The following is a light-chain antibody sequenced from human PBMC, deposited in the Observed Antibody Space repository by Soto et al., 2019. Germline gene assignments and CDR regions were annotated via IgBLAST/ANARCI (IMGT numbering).Light chain of an antibody. CDR3: QQYYSSPYS. J-gene: IGKJ2*03. CDR1: QNILHSSNKKNY. Sequence: DIVMTQFPDSLAVSLGERATINCKSSQNILHSSNKKNYLAWYQQKPGQPPKKHIYWASTRESVVPDRFSGSGSGTDFTLTISSLQAEDVAVYFCQQYYSSPYSFGQGTKLEIK. V-gene: IGKV4-1*01. CDR2: WAS.